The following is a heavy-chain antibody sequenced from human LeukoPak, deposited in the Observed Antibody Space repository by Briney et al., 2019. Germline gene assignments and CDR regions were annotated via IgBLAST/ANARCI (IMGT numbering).Heavy chain of an antibody. CDR2: ISWNSGAI. Sequence: PGRSLRLSCAASGFAYEDFAMSWVRQGPGKGLEWVAGISWNSGAIGYAGSVKGRFTISRDNARNSTYLQMNSLRVEDTALYYCAKGRTTRYLDWLSRTGGDFDFWGQGTPVTVSS. CDR3: AKGRTTRYLDWLSRTGGDFDF. J-gene: IGHJ4*02. V-gene: IGHV3-9*01. D-gene: IGHD3-9*01. CDR1: GFAYEDFA.